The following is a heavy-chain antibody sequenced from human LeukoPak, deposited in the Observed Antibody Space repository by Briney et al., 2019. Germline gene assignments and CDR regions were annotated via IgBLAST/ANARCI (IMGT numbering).Heavy chain of an antibody. CDR3: ARDPTRAYYYDSSGYNDY. V-gene: IGHV1-69*13. D-gene: IGHD3-22*01. Sequence: ASVKVSCKASGGTFSSYAISWVRQAPGQGLEWMGGIIPIFGTANYAQKFQGRVTITADESTSTAYMELSSLRSEDTAVYYCARDPTRAYYYDSSGYNDYWGQGTLVTVSS. CDR1: GGTFSSYA. J-gene: IGHJ4*02. CDR2: IIPIFGTA.